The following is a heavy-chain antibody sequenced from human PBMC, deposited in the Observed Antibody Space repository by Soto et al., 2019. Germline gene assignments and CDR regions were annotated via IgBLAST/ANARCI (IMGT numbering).Heavy chain of an antibody. Sequence: SVKVSCKASGGTFSGYAINWVRQAPGQGLEWMGGIIPLLGITDYGQKFQGRITIAADESTGTAYMDLRGLRSEDTAVYYCARDPRSITGTTSSEDFQHWGQGTPVTVS. D-gene: IGHD1-20*01. CDR1: GGTFSGYA. V-gene: IGHV1-69*13. CDR2: IIPLLGIT. CDR3: ARDPRSITGTTSSEDFQH. J-gene: IGHJ1*01.